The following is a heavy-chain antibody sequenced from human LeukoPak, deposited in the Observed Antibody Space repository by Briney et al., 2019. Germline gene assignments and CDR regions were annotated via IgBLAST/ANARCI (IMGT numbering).Heavy chain of an antibody. CDR2: IYYSGST. CDR1: VGSISGYY. J-gene: IGHJ4*02. Sequence: PLETLSLTCTVSVGSISGYYWSWIRQPPGKGLEWIGYIYYSGSTNYNPSLKSRVTISLDTSKNQFSLKMSSVTAADTAVYYCARCSYYYDTSGHLRPRFDYWGQGTLVTVSS. V-gene: IGHV4-59*08. CDR3: ARCSYYYDTSGHLRPRFDY. D-gene: IGHD3-22*01.